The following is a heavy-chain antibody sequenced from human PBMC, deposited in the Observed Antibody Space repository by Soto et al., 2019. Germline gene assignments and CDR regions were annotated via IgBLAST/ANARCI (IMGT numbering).Heavy chain of an antibody. CDR1: GGSVSSGGYY. CDR2: IYYSGNT. Sequence: QVQLQESGPGLVKPSQTLSLTCTVSGGSVSSGGYYWSWIRQHPGKGLEWIGYIYYSGNTFYNPSLKSRVTISVDTSKNQFALKLSSVTAADTAVYYCARKKGYSYGPHYFDYWGQGTRVTVSS. D-gene: IGHD5-18*01. CDR3: ARKKGYSYGPHYFDY. V-gene: IGHV4-31*03. J-gene: IGHJ4*02.